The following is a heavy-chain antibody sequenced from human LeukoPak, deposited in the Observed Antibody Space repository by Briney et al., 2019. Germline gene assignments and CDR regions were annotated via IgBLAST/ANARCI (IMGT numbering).Heavy chain of an antibody. D-gene: IGHD3-22*01. CDR2: INHSGST. CDR1: GGSISSGSYY. CDR3: ARRDYYDSSGYHLYYYMDV. J-gene: IGHJ6*03. V-gene: IGHV4-39*07. Sequence: PSQTLSLTCTVSGGSISSGSYYWSWIRQPPGKGLEWIGEINHSGSTNYNPSLKSRVTISVDTSKNQFSLKLSSVTAADTAVYYCARRDYYDSSGYHLYYYMDVWGKGTTVTISS.